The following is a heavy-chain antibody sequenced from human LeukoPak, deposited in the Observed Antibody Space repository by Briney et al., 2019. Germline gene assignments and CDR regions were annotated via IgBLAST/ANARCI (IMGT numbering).Heavy chain of an antibody. CDR1: GYTFTSYD. CDR3: ARVTRSGSYRLFDY. V-gene: IGHV1-8*01. CDR2: MNPNSGNT. J-gene: IGHJ4*02. D-gene: IGHD3-10*01. Sequence: ASLKVSCKASGYTFTSYDINWVRQATGQGLEWMGWMNPNSGNTGYAQKFQGRVTMTRNTSISTAYMELSSLRSEDTAVYYCARVTRSGSYRLFDYWGQGALVTVSS.